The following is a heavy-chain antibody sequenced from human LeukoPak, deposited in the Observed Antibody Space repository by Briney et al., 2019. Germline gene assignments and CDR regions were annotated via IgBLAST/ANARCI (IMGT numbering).Heavy chain of an antibody. CDR3: AGQMSSSHDY. J-gene: IGHJ4*02. Sequence: LSLTCTVSGGSISSYYMSWIRQAPGKGLVWVSYISSSGSTIYYADSVKGRFTISRDNAKNSLYLQMNSLRAEDTAVYYCAGQMSSSHDYWGQGTLVTVSS. D-gene: IGHD6-13*01. V-gene: IGHV3-11*04. CDR2: ISSSGSTI. CDR1: GGSISSYY.